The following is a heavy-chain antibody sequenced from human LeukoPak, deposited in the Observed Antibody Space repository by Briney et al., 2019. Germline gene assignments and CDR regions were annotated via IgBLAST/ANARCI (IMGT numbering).Heavy chain of an antibody. CDR1: GFTFSSYW. CDR3: ARSGSGSYLAFAETYYFDY. D-gene: IGHD1-26*01. J-gene: IGHJ4*02. CDR2: IKQDGSEK. Sequence: PGGSLRLSCAASGFTFSSYWMSWVRQAPGKGLEWVANIKQDGSEKYYVDSVKGRFTISRDNAKNSLYLQMNSLRAEDTAVYYCARSGSGSYLAFAETYYFDYWGQGTLVTVSS. V-gene: IGHV3-7*01.